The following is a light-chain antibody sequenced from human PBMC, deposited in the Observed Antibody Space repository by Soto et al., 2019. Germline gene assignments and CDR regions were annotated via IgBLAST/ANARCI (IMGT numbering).Light chain of an antibody. CDR2: EVT. J-gene: IGLJ1*01. V-gene: IGLV2-14*01. CDR3: CSYSATTNGEKV. Sequence: QSALTQPASVSGSPGQSITISCTGTNYDVGGYDYISWFQQLPGKAPKLIIYEVTNRPSGVSDRFSGSKSGNTASLTISGLQADDEADYYCCSYSATTNGEKVFGTGTKLTVL. CDR1: NYDVGGYDY.